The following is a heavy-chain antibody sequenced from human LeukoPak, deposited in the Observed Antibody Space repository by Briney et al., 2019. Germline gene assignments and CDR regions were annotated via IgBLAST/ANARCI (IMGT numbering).Heavy chain of an antibody. Sequence: GGSLRLSCAASGFTFSSYEMNWVRQAPGKGLEWVSYISSSGSTIYYADSVKGRFTISRDNAKNSLYLQMNSPRAEDTAVYYCARGLKSYYGMDVWGQGTTVTVSS. CDR1: GFTFSSYE. J-gene: IGHJ6*02. CDR2: ISSSGSTI. V-gene: IGHV3-48*03. CDR3: ARGLKSYYGMDV.